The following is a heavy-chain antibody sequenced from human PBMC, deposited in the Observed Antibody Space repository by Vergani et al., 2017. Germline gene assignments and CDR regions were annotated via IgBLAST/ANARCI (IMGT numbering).Heavy chain of an antibody. J-gene: IGHJ4*02. Sequence: QVQLQESGPGLVKPSETLSLTCTVSGGSISSYYWSWIRQPPGKGLEWIWYIYYSGSTNYNPSLKSRVSISVDTSKNQFSLNLSSVTAADTAVYYCASSGAGGPRRRAVGEEPDYWGQGTLVTVSS. D-gene: IGHD1-26*01. CDR3: ASSGAGGPRRRAVGEEPDY. V-gene: IGHV4-59*01. CDR2: IYYSGST. CDR1: GGSISSYY.